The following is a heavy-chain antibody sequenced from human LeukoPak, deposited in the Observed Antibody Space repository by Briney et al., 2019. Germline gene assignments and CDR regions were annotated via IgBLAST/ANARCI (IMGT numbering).Heavy chain of an antibody. V-gene: IGHV4-59*11. J-gene: IGHJ4*02. CDR3: ASGGNWGSSFDY. CDR1: GASMSSHY. Sequence: PSETLSLTCTVSGASMSSHYWSWIQQPPGKGLEWIGYIYYSGRPIYNPSLKSRVTISVDTLSVDTSKNQFSLKLGSVTAADTAVSYCASGGNWGSSFDYWGQGALVTVSS. D-gene: IGHD7-27*01. CDR2: IYYSGRP.